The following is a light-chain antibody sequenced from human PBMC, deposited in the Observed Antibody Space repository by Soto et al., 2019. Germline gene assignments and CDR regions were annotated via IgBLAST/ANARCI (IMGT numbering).Light chain of an antibody. CDR2: GNS. CDR3: HSYDSSLSGSNVV. CDR1: SSNVAAGYD. V-gene: IGLV1-40*01. J-gene: IGLJ2*01. Sequence: QSVLTQPPSVSGAPGQRVTISCTGSSSNVAAGYDVHWYQQLPGTAPKLLIYGNSNRPSGVPDRFSGSKSGTSASLAITGLQAEDEADYYCHSYDSSLSGSNVVFGGGTKLTVL.